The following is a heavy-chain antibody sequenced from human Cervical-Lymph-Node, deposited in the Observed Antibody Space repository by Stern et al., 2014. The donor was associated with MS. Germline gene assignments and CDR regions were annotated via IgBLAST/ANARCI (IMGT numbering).Heavy chain of an antibody. D-gene: IGHD6-13*01. J-gene: IGHJ5*02. CDR1: GGTFSKFP. Sequence: QVQLVESGAGVTKPGSSVRVSCKASGGTFSKFPSSWVRQAPGQGLEWMGGIFTVFGTPTYAQEFRGRVTITADVSTSTVYMELSSLRSDDTAVYYCALSSETSDRWYSLGYDLWGQGTLVTVSS. V-gene: IGHV1-69*01. CDR3: ALSSETSDRWYSLGYDL. CDR2: IFTVFGTP.